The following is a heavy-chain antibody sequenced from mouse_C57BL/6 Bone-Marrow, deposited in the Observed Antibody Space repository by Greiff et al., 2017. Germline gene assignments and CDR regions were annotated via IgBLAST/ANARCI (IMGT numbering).Heavy chain of an antibody. J-gene: IGHJ3*01. CDR3: ARRGSGHGFAY. CDR1: GYTFTSYW. D-gene: IGHD3-2*02. Sequence: QVQLQQSGAELVKPGASVKMSCKASGYTFTSYWITWVKQRPGQGLEWSGDIYPGSGSTNYNEKFKSKATLTVDTSSSTAYMQLSSLTSEDSAVYYCARRGSGHGFAYWGQGTLVTVSA. CDR2: IYPGSGST. V-gene: IGHV1-55*01.